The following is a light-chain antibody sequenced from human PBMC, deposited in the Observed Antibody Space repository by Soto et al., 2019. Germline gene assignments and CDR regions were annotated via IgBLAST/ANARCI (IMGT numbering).Light chain of an antibody. CDR3: QQRYVSPPP. Sequence: DIQLPQSPSSLSASLGDRVTITCRASQTTNIYLNWYQQRPGKVTSLLIYAESNLPSGLPSRVSGHAAGTEFTLTLISFKPEAFATYDRQQRYVSPPPFGQGTKVE. J-gene: IGKJ1*01. CDR1: QTTNIY. CDR2: AES. V-gene: IGKV1-39*01.